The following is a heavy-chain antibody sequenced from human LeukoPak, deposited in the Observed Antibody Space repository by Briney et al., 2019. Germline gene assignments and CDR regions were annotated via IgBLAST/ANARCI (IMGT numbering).Heavy chain of an antibody. Sequence: PPETLSLTCSVSGGSISGGSYYWGWIRQPPGKGLEWIGSIYSSGTTYYNPSLKSRVTVVIDTTKNQFSLALSSVTAADTALYYCARASGSYRSRIDIWGQGTLVTVSS. V-gene: IGHV4-39*07. D-gene: IGHD1-26*01. CDR3: ARASGSYRSRIDI. CDR1: GGSISGGSYY. J-gene: IGHJ3*02. CDR2: IYSSGTT.